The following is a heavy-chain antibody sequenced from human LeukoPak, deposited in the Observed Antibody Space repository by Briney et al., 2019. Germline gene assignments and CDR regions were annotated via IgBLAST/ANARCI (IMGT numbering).Heavy chain of an antibody. CDR1: GYTFTSYD. D-gene: IGHD3-22*01. J-gene: IGHJ6*02. CDR2: MNPNSGNT. Sequence: ASVKVSCKASGYTFTSYDINWVRQATGQGLEWMGWMNPNSGNTGYAQKFQGRVTMTRNTSISTAYMELSSLRSEDTAVYYCARFDDSSGYYFAPLLGYYYGVDVWGQGTTVTVSS. CDR3: ARFDDSSGYYFAPLLGYYYGVDV. V-gene: IGHV1-8*01.